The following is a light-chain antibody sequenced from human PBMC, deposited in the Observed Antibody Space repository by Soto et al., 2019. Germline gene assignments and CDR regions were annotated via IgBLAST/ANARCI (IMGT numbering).Light chain of an antibody. Sequence: QSALTQPPSASGSPEQSVTISCTGTNSDVGGYDFVSWYQHHPGKAPKLLIYEVTKRPSGVSNRFSGSKSGNTASLTISGLQAEDEADYYCSSYTTSSTLVFGGGTKLTVL. CDR1: NSDVGGYDF. J-gene: IGLJ3*02. CDR3: SSYTTSSTLV. V-gene: IGLV2-14*01. CDR2: EVT.